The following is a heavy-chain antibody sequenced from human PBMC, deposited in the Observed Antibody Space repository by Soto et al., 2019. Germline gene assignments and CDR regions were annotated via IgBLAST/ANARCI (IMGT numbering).Heavy chain of an antibody. D-gene: IGHD6-19*01. CDR1: AFIFSINC. CDR3: AKLLYRSGTDVVDI. Sequence: LXLSCVASAFIFSINCMHWVRQAPGKGLECVAVISYDGSNKFYADSVKGRFTISRDNSKNSLYLQMNILGAADTALYYCAKLLYRSGTDVVDIWGQGTMVTVSS. V-gene: IGHV3-30*18. CDR2: ISYDGSNK. J-gene: IGHJ3*02.